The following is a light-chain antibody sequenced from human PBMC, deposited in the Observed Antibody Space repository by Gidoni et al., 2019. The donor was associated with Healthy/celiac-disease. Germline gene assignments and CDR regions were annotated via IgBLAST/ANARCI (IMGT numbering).Light chain of an antibody. J-gene: IGKJ4*01. CDR1: QSRLHSNGYNY. Sequence: DIVMTQSPLSLPVTPGEPASISCRSSQSRLHSNGYNYLDWYLQKPGQSPQLLIYLGSNRASGVPDRFSGSGSGTDFTLKISRVEAEDVGVYYCMQALQTPSFXGXTKVEIK. V-gene: IGKV2-28*01. CDR3: MQALQTPS. CDR2: LGS.